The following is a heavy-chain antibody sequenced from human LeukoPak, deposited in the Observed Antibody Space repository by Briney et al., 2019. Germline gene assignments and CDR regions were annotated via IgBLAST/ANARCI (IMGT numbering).Heavy chain of an antibody. CDR3: ARGPPTRTDIRY. D-gene: IGHD5-12*01. V-gene: IGHV4-34*01. Sequence: SETLSLTRAVYGGSFSGYYWSWIRQPPGKGLEWIGEINHSGSTNYNPSLKSRVTISVDTSKNQFSLKLSSVTAADTAVYYCARGPPTRTDIRYWGQGTLVTVSS. J-gene: IGHJ4*02. CDR1: GGSFSGYY. CDR2: INHSGST.